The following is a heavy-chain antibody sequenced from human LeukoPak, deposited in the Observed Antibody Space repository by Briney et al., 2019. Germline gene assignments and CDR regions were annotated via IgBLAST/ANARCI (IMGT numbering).Heavy chain of an antibody. Sequence: SETLSLTCAVYGGSFSGYYWSWIRQPPGKGLEWIGEINHSGSTNYNPSLKSRVTISVDTSKNQFSLNLSSVTAADTAVYYCARRVVRGGFDYWGQGTLVTVSS. CDR3: ARRVVRGGFDY. D-gene: IGHD3-10*01. J-gene: IGHJ4*02. V-gene: IGHV4-34*01. CDR1: GGSFSGYY. CDR2: INHSGST.